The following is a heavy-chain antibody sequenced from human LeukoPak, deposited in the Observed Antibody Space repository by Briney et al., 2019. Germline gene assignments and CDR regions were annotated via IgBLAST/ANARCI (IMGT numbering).Heavy chain of an antibody. D-gene: IGHD3-10*01. CDR2: FDPEDGET. CDR3: ATGETIIRGVSITPFYC. V-gene: IGHV1-24*01. Sequence: ASVKVSCKVSGYTLTELSMHWVRQAPGKGLEWMGGFDPEDGETIYAQKFQGRVTMTEDTSTDTAYMELSSLRSEDTAVYYCATGETIIRGVSITPFYCRGTGIPVSVSS. CDR1: GYTLTELS. J-gene: IGHJ6*03.